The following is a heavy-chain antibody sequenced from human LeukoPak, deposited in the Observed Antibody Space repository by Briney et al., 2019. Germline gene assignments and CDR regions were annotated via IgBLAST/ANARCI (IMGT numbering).Heavy chain of an antibody. Sequence: ASVKVSCKASGYTFTGYYMHWVRQAPGQGLEWMGWINPNSGGTNYAQKFQGRVTMTRDTSISTAYMELSRLRSDDTAVYYCARALTSEYSNLDYWGQGTLVTVSS. CDR2: INPNSGGT. J-gene: IGHJ4*02. V-gene: IGHV1-2*02. D-gene: IGHD4-11*01. CDR3: ARALTSEYSNLDY. CDR1: GYTFTGYY.